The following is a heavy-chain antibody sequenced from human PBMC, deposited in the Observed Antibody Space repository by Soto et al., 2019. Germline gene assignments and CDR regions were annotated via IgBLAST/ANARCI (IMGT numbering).Heavy chain of an antibody. D-gene: IGHD5-12*01. CDR3: AHFNGYEEFEY. V-gene: IGHV2-5*01. J-gene: IGHJ4*02. Sequence: GSGPTLVNPTQTLTLTCTFSGFSLSTSGVGVGWIRQPPGKALEWLAVIYWNDDKRYSPSLKSRLTITKGTSDNQVVLTTTNVDPVDTASYYCAHFNGYEEFEYWGQGTLVTVSS. CDR2: IYWNDDK. CDR1: GFSLSTSGVG.